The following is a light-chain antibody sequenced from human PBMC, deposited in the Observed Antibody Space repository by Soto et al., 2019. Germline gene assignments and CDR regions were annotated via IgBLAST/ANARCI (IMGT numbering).Light chain of an antibody. CDR2: SAS. J-gene: IGKJ3*01. V-gene: IGKV1-12*01. Sequence: DIQMTQSPSFVSASVGDRVTITCRASQSVTTWLAWYQQRPGKAPRLLIHSASSLRSGVPSRFSGSGSGAEFTLTIGSLHPEYEATYVCQQASYFPFTFGPGTTVAI. CDR3: QQASYFPFT. CDR1: QSVTTW.